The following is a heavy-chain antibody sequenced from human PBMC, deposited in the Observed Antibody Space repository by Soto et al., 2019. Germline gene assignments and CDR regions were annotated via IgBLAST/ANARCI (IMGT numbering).Heavy chain of an antibody. Sequence: EVQLVESGGGLVKPGGSLRLSCVASGFTFSGYSINWVRQAPGKGLEWVSYISGPSIYIYYADSVKGRFTISRDNAKSAVYLQMNRLRAEDTAVYYCARGFRNRFTFWGQGTTVSVSS. J-gene: IGHJ6*02. V-gene: IGHV3-21*01. CDR3: ARGFRNRFTF. CDR2: ISGPSIYI. D-gene: IGHD3-10*01. CDR1: GFTFSGYS.